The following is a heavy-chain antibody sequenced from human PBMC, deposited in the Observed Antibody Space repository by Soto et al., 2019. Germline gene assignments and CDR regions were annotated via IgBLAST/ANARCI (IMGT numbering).Heavy chain of an antibody. V-gene: IGHV3-30-3*01. CDR2: ISYDGSNK. J-gene: IGHJ4*01. Sequence: PGGSLRLSCAASGFTFSSYAMHWVRQAPGKGLEWVAVISYDGSNKYYADSVKGRFTISRDNSKNTLYLQMNSLRAEDTAVYYCARDYSSSEPGATPIFDYWGHGTLVTVSS. CDR1: GFTFSSYA. D-gene: IGHD6-13*01. CDR3: ARDYSSSEPGATPIFDY.